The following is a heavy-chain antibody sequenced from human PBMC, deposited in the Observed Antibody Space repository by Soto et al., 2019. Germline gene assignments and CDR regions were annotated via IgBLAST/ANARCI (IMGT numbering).Heavy chain of an antibody. CDR2: IFHSGNT. CDR1: GGSISSPNW. Sequence: SETLSLTCAVSGGSISSPNWWSWVRQPPGEGLEWIGEIFHSGNTNYNPSLKSRVTMSVDKSKNQFSLNLNSVTAADTAVYYCNERTTFSSHWGQGTLVTVSS. D-gene: IGHD6-13*01. CDR3: NERTTFSSH. V-gene: IGHV4-4*02. J-gene: IGHJ4*02.